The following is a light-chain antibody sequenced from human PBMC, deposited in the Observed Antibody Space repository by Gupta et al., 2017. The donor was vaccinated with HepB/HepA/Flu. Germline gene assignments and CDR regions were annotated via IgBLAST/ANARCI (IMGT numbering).Light chain of an antibody. CDR3: QQYGSSRIT. Sequence: IVLTQSPGPLSLSPGERVTLSCRASQSVSSNYLAWYPQKPGQTPRLLICGVASRATGIPERFSGSGSGTDFTLTIRRLEPGDVAVDYCQQYGSSRITFGQGTRLEIK. CDR1: QSVSSNY. J-gene: IGKJ5*01. V-gene: IGKV3-20*01. CDR2: GVA.